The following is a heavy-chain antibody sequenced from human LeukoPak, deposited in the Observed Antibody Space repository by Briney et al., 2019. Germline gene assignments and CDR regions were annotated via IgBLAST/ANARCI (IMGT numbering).Heavy chain of an antibody. CDR1: GFTFDDYG. Sequence: GGSLRLSCAASGFTFDDYGMSWVRQAPGKGLEWVSGINWNGGSTGYADSVKGRFTISRDNAKNPLYLQMNSLRAEDTALYYCARESNYDILTGYYIGGIFDYWGQGTLVTVSS. V-gene: IGHV3-20*04. D-gene: IGHD3-9*01. CDR2: INWNGGST. CDR3: ARESNYDILTGYYIGGIFDY. J-gene: IGHJ4*02.